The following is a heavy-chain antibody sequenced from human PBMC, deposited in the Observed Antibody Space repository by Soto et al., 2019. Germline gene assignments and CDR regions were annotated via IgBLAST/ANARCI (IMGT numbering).Heavy chain of an antibody. Sequence: GGSLRLSCAASGFTFSSYSMNWVRQAPGKGLEWVSSISSSSSYIYYADSVKGRFTISRDNAKNSLYLQMNSLRAEDTAVYYCARDIAARYYYYYGMDVWGQGTTVTVSS. CDR1: GFTFSSYS. CDR2: ISSSSSYI. CDR3: ARDIAARYYYYYGMDV. J-gene: IGHJ6*02. V-gene: IGHV3-21*01. D-gene: IGHD6-6*01.